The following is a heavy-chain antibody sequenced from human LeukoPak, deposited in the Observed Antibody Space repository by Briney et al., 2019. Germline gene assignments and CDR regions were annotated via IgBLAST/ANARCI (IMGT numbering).Heavy chain of an antibody. CDR2: IYHSGST. CDR1: GYSISSGYY. V-gene: IGHV4-38-2*01. D-gene: IGHD2-2*01. Sequence: SETLSLTCAVSGYSISSGYYWGWIRQPQGKGLEWIGSIYHSGSTYYNPSLKSRVTISVDTSKNQFSLKLSSVTAADTAVYYCARQRGCSSTSCYRFDYWGQGTLVTVSS. CDR3: ARQRGCSSTSCYRFDY. J-gene: IGHJ4*02.